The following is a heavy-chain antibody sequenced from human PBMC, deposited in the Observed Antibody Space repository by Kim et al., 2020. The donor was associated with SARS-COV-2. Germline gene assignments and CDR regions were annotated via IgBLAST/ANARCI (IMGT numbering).Heavy chain of an antibody. Sequence: GGSLRLSCAASGFTFSTYAMNWVRQAPGKGLEWISAISGSGGSTYYADSVKGRFAISRDTSKNTLYLQLNSLRAEDTAIYYCAKGFSTSSVYSSLDYWGQGILVTVSS. D-gene: IGHD4-4*01. CDR3: AKGFSTSSVYSSLDY. CDR1: GFTFSTYA. J-gene: IGHJ4*02. CDR2: ISGSGGST. V-gene: IGHV3-23*01.